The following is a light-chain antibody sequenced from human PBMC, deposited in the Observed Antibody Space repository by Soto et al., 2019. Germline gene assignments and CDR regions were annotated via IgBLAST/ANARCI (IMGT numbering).Light chain of an antibody. J-gene: IGKJ3*01. CDR3: QNYSGAPFT. V-gene: IGKV1-27*01. CDR2: AAT. Sequence: DIQMTQSPSSLSASVGDTVTISCRASQEISNYLAWYQVRPGKVPKLLIYAATSLQSGVPSRFSGYGSGTDFTLTISYLQPEDVATYYCQNYSGAPFTFGPGTKVDIK. CDR1: QEISNY.